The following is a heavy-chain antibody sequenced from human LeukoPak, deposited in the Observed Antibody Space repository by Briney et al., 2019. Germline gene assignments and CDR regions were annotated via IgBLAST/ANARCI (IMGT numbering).Heavy chain of an antibody. V-gene: IGHV1-2*02. J-gene: IGHJ4*02. CDR2: INPNSGDT. D-gene: IGHD6-19*01. CDR1: GYTLTDYY. CDR3: ARFQFGAVAGIYFDY. Sequence: ASVKVSCKASGYTLTDYYMHWVRQAPGQGLEWMGWINPNSGDTNYAQKFQGRVTMTRDMSTSTVYMELSSLRSEDTAVYYCARFQFGAVAGIYFDYWGQGTLVTVSS.